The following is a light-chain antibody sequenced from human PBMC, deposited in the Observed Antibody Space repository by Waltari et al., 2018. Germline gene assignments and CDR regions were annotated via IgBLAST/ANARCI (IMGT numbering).Light chain of an antibody. CDR3: CSYAGSYGGSYSVV. Sequence: QSALTQPRSVSGSPGQSVTFSCTGTSSDVGAYNYVSWYQHNPGKAPKLMVYDVDKRPAGVPYRFSGSKSGNTASLTSSGLQAEDEADYYCCSYAGSYGGSYSVVFGGGTKVTVL. CDR1: SSDVGAYNY. CDR2: DVD. J-gene: IGLJ2*01. V-gene: IGLV2-11*01.